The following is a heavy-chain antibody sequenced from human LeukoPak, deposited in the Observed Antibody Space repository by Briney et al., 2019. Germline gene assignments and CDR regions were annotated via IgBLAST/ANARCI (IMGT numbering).Heavy chain of an antibody. CDR2: INAYNGNT. V-gene: IGHV1-18*04. Sequence: GASVKVSCKASGYTFTSYGISWVRQAPGQGLEWMGWINAYNGNTKNAQKLQGRVTMTTDTSKSTAYMELRSLRSDDTAVYYCARDRAVSYALFVFWGQGTLVTVSS. D-gene: IGHD3-10*01. CDR1: GYTFTSYG. CDR3: ARDRAVSYALFVF. J-gene: IGHJ4*02.